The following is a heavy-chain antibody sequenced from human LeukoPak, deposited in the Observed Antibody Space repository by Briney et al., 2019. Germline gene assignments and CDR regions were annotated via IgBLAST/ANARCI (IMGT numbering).Heavy chain of an antibody. J-gene: IGHJ3*02. CDR1: GYTFTGYY. CDR3: ARDEGYCSSTSCYPYAFDI. V-gene: IGHV1-2*02. CDR2: INLNSGGT. Sequence: PKASVKVSCKASGYTFTGYYMHWVRQAPGQGLEWMGWINLNSGGTNYAQKFQGRVTMTRDTSISTAYMELSRLRSDDTAVYYCARDEGYCSSTSCYPYAFDIWGQGTMVTVSS. D-gene: IGHD2-2*01.